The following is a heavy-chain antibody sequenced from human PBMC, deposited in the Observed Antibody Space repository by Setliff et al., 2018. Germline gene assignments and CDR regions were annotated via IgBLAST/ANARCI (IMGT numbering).Heavy chain of an antibody. J-gene: IGHJ4*02. CDR2: INPSGGYA. CDR3: ARAPLESGYNYGQGHYFDY. V-gene: IGHV1-46*01. CDR1: GYTFTTYY. D-gene: IGHD5-18*01. Sequence: GASVKVSCKASGYTFTTYYMHWVRQAPGQGLEWMGIINPSGGYANYAQKFQGRVTTTRDTSTSTVYMELSSLRSEDTAVYYCARAPLESGYNYGQGHYFDYWGQGTLVTVSS.